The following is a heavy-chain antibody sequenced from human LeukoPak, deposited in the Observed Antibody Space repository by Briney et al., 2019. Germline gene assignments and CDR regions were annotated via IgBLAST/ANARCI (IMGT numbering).Heavy chain of an antibody. J-gene: IGHJ5*02. D-gene: IGHD3-10*01. Sequence: GDSVKVSCKASGGTFSSYAISWVRQAPGQGLEWMGRIIPILGIANYAQKFQGRVTITADKSTSTAYMELSSLRSEDTAVYYCARDHIGLRGVIILPENWFDPWGQGTLVTVSS. V-gene: IGHV1-69*04. CDR1: GGTFSSYA. CDR2: IIPILGIA. CDR3: ARDHIGLRGVIILPENWFDP.